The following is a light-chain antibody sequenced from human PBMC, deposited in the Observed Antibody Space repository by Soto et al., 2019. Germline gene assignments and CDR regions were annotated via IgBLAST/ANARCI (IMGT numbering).Light chain of an antibody. V-gene: IGLV1-40*01. Sequence: QSVLTQPPSVSGAPGQRVTISCTGSSSNIGAGYDVHWYRQLPGTAPKLLIYGNSNRPSGVPDRFSGSKSGTSASLAITGLQAEDEADYYCQSYDSGLSGSGVFGGGTKLTVL. CDR3: QSYDSGLSGSGV. J-gene: IGLJ2*01. CDR1: SSNIGAGYD. CDR2: GNS.